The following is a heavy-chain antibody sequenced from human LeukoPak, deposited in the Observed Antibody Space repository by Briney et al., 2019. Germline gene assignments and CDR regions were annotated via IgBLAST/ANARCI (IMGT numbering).Heavy chain of an antibody. CDR1: GFTFSSYA. CDR3: AKDQIITGTFDYYYYMDV. V-gene: IGHV3-23*01. J-gene: IGHJ6*03. CDR2: ISGSGGST. D-gene: IGHD1-20*01. Sequence: GALRLSCAASGFTFSSYAMSWVRQAPGKGLEWVSAISGSGGSTYYADSVKGRFTISRDNAKNSLYLQMNSLRAEDTAVYYCAKDQIITGTFDYYYYMDVWGKGTTVTVSS.